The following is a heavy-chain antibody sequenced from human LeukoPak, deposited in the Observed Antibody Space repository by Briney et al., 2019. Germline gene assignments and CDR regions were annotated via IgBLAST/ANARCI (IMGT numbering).Heavy chain of an antibody. CDR1: GFTSSSYW. V-gene: IGHV3-74*01. CDR2: INSDGSST. CDR3: ASSRSQDWFDP. J-gene: IGHJ5*02. Sequence: GGSLRLSCAASGFTSSSYWMHWVRQAPGKGLVWVSRINSDGSSTSYADFVKGRFTISRDNAKNTLYLQMNSLRAEDTAVYYCASSRSQDWFDPWGQGTLVTVSS.